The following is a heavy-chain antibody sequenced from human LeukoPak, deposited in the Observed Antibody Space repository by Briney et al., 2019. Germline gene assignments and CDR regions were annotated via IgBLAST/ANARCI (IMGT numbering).Heavy chain of an antibody. V-gene: IGHV3-7*05. D-gene: IGHD1-26*01. CDR1: GFTLGNYC. J-gene: IGHJ1*01. CDR3: YSGSTFQH. Sequence: PGGSLRLSCAASGFTLGNYCMTWVRQAPRKGLEWVANINQDGSEKYYVDSVKGRFSISRDNAENSLYLQMNSLRAEDTAVYYCYSGSTFQHWGQGTLVTVSS. CDR2: INQDGSEK.